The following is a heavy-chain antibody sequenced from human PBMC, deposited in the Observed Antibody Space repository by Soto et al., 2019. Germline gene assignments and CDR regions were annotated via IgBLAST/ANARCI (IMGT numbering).Heavy chain of an antibody. CDR2: IYSGGST. D-gene: IGHD2-15*01. Sequence: VGSLRLSCAASGFTVSRNYMTWVRQAPGKGLEWVSVIYSGGSTYYADSVKGRFTISRDNSKNTLYLQMMSLTAEDTAIYYCVRGGGGGLFDPWGQGTMVTV. J-gene: IGHJ5*02. CDR1: GFTVSRNY. CDR3: VRGGGGGLFDP. V-gene: IGHV3-66*01.